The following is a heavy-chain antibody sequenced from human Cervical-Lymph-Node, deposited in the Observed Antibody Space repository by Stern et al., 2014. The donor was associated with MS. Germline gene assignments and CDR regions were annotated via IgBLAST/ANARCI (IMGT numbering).Heavy chain of an antibody. CDR1: GYTFTSYG. J-gene: IGHJ4*02. CDR3: ARTSIKQWLVRGVLDY. D-gene: IGHD6-19*01. V-gene: IGHV1-18*01. Sequence: QVQLLQSGAAVKKPGASVKVSCKASGYTFTSYGISWVRQAPGQGIEWMGWVSAYNGKPTYAQKLPGSVTITTDTTPSTATMELRSLRSDDTAVYYCARTSIKQWLVRGVLDYWGQGTLVTVSS. CDR2: VSAYNGKP.